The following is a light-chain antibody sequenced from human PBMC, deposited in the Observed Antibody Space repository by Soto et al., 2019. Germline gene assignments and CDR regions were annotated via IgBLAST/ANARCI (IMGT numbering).Light chain of an antibody. CDR2: GAS. V-gene: IGKV3-20*01. CDR3: QQYGTSPRM. Sequence: EIVLTQSPGTLSLSPGYTAALSCRASQCVSNNYLTWYQQKPGQPPRLLIYGASSRATGIPDRFSGSASGTDFTLTISRLEPEDFAVYYCQQYGTSPRMFGQGTKVDIK. CDR1: QCVSNNY. J-gene: IGKJ1*01.